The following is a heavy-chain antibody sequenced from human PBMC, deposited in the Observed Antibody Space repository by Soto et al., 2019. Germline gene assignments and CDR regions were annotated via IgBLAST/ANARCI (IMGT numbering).Heavy chain of an antibody. D-gene: IGHD2-2*02. J-gene: IGHJ4*02. V-gene: IGHV4-30-4*01. Sequence: PSETLSLTCTVSGGSISSGDYYWSWIRQPPGKGLEWIGYIYYSGSTYYNPSLKSRVTISVDTSKNQFSLKLSSVTAADTAVYYCARVFIPDGFDYWGQGTLVTVSS. CDR1: GGSISSGDYY. CDR2: IYYSGST. CDR3: ARVFIPDGFDY.